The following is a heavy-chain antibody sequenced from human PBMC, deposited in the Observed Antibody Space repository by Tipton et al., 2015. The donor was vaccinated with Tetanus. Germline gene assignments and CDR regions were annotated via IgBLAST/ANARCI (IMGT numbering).Heavy chain of an antibody. V-gene: IGHV5-51*01. D-gene: IGHD1-26*01. Sequence: QLVQSGAEVKKPGESLKISCQGSGYNFNLYWIAWVRQMPGKGLEWMGIIYPDDSDTRYSPSFQGQVTISADKSIGTAYLQWNSLKASDTAMYYCVRTDSGSFTAGPQDWGQGTLVTVSS. J-gene: IGHJ1*01. CDR1: GYNFNLYW. CDR2: IYPDDSDT. CDR3: VRTDSGSFTAGPQD.